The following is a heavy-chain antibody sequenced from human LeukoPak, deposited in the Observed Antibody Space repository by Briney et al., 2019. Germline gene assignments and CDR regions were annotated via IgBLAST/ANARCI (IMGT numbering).Heavy chain of an antibody. D-gene: IGHD6-6*01. Sequence: SETLSLTCAVYGGSFSGYYWSWIRQPPGKRLEWIGEINHSGSTNYNPSLKSRVTISVDTSKNQFSLKLSSVTAADTAVYYCARGPRGIAAPLKWFDPWGQGTLVTVSS. J-gene: IGHJ5*02. CDR1: GGSFSGYY. CDR2: INHSGST. CDR3: ARGPRGIAAPLKWFDP. V-gene: IGHV4-34*01.